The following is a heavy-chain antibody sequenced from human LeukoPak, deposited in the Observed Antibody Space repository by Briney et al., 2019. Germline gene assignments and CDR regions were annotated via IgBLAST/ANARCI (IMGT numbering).Heavy chain of an antibody. V-gene: IGHV4-34*01. D-gene: IGHD1-26*01. CDR1: GGSFSGYY. Sequence: PSETLSLTCAVYGGSFSGYYWTWIRQPPGKGLEWIGEINHSGSNNYNPSLKSRVTISVDTSKNQFSLKLSSVTAADTAVYYCARPGIVGANDAFDIWGQGTMVTVSS. CDR2: INHSGSN. CDR3: ARPGIVGANDAFDI. J-gene: IGHJ3*02.